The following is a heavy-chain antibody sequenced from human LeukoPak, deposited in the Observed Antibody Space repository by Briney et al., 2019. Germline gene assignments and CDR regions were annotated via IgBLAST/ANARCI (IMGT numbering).Heavy chain of an antibody. Sequence: GGSLRLSCAASGFTFSSYSMNWVRQAPGKGLEWVSYISSSSSTIYYADSVKGRFTISRDNAKNSLYLQMNSLRAEDTAVYYCARVVDYYDSSGYFYWGQGTLVTVSS. J-gene: IGHJ4*02. CDR2: ISSSSSTI. CDR3: ARVVDYYDSSGYFY. V-gene: IGHV3-48*04. D-gene: IGHD3-22*01. CDR1: GFTFSSYS.